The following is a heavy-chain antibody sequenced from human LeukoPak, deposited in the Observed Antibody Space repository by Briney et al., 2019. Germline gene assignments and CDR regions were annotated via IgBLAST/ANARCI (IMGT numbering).Heavy chain of an antibody. V-gene: IGHV3-30*18. CDR3: AKDEAVAGTVNN. J-gene: IGHJ4*02. CDR1: GFTFSSYG. CDR2: ISYDGSNK. Sequence: TGRSLRLSCAASGFTFSSYGMHWVRQAPGKGLEWAAVISYDGSNKYYADSVKGRFTISRDNSKNTLYLQMNSLRAEDTAVYYCAKDEAVAGTVNNWGQGTLVTVSS. D-gene: IGHD6-19*01.